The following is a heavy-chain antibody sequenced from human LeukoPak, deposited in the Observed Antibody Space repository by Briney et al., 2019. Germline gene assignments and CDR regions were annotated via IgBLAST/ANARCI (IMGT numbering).Heavy chain of an antibody. D-gene: IGHD3-3*01. CDR2: IGTAYSAV. V-gene: IGHV3-11*04. J-gene: IGHJ4*02. Sequence: PGGSLRLSCAASGFTFSDHYMGWIRQAPGEGLEWVSYIGTAYSAVYADSVKGRFTISRDNAKNSLSLQMNSLRAEDSAVYYCARTGFWNGYSFDYWGQGTLVTVSS. CDR3: ARTGFWNGYSFDY. CDR1: GFTFSDHY.